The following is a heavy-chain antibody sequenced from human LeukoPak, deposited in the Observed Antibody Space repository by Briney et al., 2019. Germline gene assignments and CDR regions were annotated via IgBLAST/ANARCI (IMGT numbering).Heavy chain of an antibody. CDR3: ARVGFGLWFGEYIPDGMDV. CDR1: GGSFSGFY. Sequence: SETLSLTCVVYGGSFSGFYWSWIRQPPGKGLEWIGEVIHDGSTNYNPSLKSRVTISIDTSKQQFSLKLTSVTAADTAVYYCARVGFGLWFGEYIPDGMDVWGQGTTVTVSS. CDR2: VIHDGST. D-gene: IGHD3-10*01. V-gene: IGHV4-34*12. J-gene: IGHJ6*02.